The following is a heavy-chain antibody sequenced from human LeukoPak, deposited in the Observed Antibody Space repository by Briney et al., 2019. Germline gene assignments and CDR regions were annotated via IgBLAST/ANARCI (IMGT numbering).Heavy chain of an antibody. V-gene: IGHV1-8*03. CDR1: GYTFTSYD. CDR3: ARDYYDSSGYYHWYFDL. Sequence: ASVKVSCKASGYTFTSYDINWVRQATGQGLEWMGWMNPNSGNTGYAQKFQGRVTITRNTSISTAYMELSSLRSEDTAVYYCARDYYDSSGYYHWYFDLWGRGTLVTVSS. J-gene: IGHJ2*01. CDR2: MNPNSGNT. D-gene: IGHD3-22*01.